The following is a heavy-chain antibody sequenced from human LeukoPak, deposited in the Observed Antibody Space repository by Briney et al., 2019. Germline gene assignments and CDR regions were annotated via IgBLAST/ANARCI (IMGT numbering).Heavy chain of an antibody. Sequence: GGSLRLSCVASGFTFSNYGMHWVRQAPGKGLEWVATIWYDGSNKYYADSVKGRFTIPRDNSKNTLYLQMNSLRAEDTAVYYCARDFSYRYGYRFDYWGQGTLVTVSS. CDR3: ARDFSYRYGYRFDY. J-gene: IGHJ4*02. V-gene: IGHV3-33*01. D-gene: IGHD3-16*02. CDR2: IWYDGSNK. CDR1: GFTFSNYG.